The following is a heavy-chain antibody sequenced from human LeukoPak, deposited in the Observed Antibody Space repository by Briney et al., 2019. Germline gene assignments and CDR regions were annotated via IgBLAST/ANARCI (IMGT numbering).Heavy chain of an antibody. CDR3: ARSWPIAAAGTHGGWFDP. Sequence: KPSETLSLTCTVSGSSISSYYWSWIRQPPGKGLEWIGYIYYSGSTNYNPSLKSRVTISVDTSKNQFSLKLSSVTAADTAVYYCARSWPIAAAGTHGGWFDPWGQGTLVTVSS. D-gene: IGHD6-13*01. CDR2: IYYSGST. CDR1: GSSISSYY. J-gene: IGHJ5*02. V-gene: IGHV4-59*01.